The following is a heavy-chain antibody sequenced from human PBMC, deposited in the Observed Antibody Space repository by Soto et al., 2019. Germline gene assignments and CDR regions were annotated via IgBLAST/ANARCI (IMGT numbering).Heavy chain of an antibody. CDR2: ISAYNGNT. J-gene: IGHJ4*02. V-gene: IGHV1-18*01. CDR3: ARDSSVLRFLEWLLYPDY. D-gene: IGHD3-3*01. Sequence: ASVKVSCKASGYTFTSYGISWVRQAPGQGLEWMGWISAYNGNTNYAQKLQGRVTMTTDTSTSTAYMELRSLRSDDTAVYCCARDSSVLRFLEWLLYPDYWGQGTLVTVSS. CDR1: GYTFTSYG.